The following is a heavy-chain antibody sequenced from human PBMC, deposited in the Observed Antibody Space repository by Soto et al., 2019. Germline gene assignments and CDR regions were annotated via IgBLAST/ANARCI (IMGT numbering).Heavy chain of an antibody. J-gene: IGHJ6*02. Sequence: PSETLSLTCSVSGGAITRGDHFWSWVRQSPGKGLEWLGYIYFSGSTYYNPALKGRVMMTIDTSNHQFSLNLSSVTAADTAVFYCGGGQTAIDVWGQGTTVTVS. D-gene: IGHD3-10*01. CDR3: GGGQTAIDV. CDR2: IYFSGST. V-gene: IGHV4-30-4*01. CDR1: GGAITRGDHF.